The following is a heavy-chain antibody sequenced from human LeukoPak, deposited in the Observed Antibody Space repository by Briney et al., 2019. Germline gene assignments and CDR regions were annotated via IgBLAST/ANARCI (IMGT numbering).Heavy chain of an antibody. D-gene: IGHD4-11*01. CDR3: ARSSMTTVYY. Sequence: SETLSLTCAVSGYSISSGYYWGWIRQPPGKGLERIGSIYHSGSTYYNPSLKSRVTISVDTSKNQFSLKLSSVTAADTAVYYCARSSMTTVYYWGQGTLVTVSS. J-gene: IGHJ4*02. V-gene: IGHV4-38-2*01. CDR2: IYHSGST. CDR1: GYSISSGYY.